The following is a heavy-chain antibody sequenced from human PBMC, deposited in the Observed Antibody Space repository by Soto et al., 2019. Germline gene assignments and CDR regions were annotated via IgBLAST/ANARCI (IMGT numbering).Heavy chain of an antibody. D-gene: IGHD6-13*01. CDR3: AATSGIAAAGTNYYYYMDV. V-gene: IGHV3-66*01. J-gene: IGHJ6*03. CDR2: IYSGGST. CDR1: GFTVSSNY. Sequence: GGSLRLSCAASGFTVSSNYMSWVRQAPGKGLEWVSVIYSGGSTYYADSVKGRFTISRDNSKNTLYLQMNSLRAEDTAVYYCAATSGIAAAGTNYYYYMDVWGKGTTVTVSS.